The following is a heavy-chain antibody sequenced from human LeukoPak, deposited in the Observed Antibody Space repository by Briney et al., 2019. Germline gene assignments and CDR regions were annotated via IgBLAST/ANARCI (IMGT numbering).Heavy chain of an antibody. CDR3: ARDSSGYYYAFDY. V-gene: IGHV1-69*05. CDR1: GGTFSSYA. D-gene: IGHD3-22*01. CDR2: ITPIFGTA. J-gene: IGHJ4*02. Sequence: ASVKVSCKASGGTFSSYAISWVRQAPGQGLEWMGGITPIFGTANYAQKFQGRVTITTDESTSTAYMELSSLRSEDTAVYYCARDSSGYYYAFDYWGQGTLVTVSS.